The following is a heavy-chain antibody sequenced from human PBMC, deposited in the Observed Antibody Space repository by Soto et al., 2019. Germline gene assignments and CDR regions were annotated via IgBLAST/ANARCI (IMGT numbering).Heavy chain of an antibody. CDR2: INTYNGNT. CDR1: GYSFTRYG. D-gene: IGHD3-16*01. CDR3: AMVDVYVTPSPQDV. V-gene: IGHV1-18*01. Sequence: QVQLVQSRAEVKNPGASVKASCKASGYSFTRYGIAWARQAPGQGLEWMGWINTYNGNTNYARNLQGRVTLTTDTSTSTAYMELTSLRSNDTAIYYCAMVDVYVTPSPQDVWGQGTTVIVSS. J-gene: IGHJ6*02.